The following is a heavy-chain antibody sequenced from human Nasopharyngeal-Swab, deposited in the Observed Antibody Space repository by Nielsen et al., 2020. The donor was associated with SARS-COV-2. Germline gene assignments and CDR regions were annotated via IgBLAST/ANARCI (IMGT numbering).Heavy chain of an antibody. CDR2: IYYSGTT. J-gene: IGHJ3*01. CDR1: GGSISTSYYF. D-gene: IGHD1-26*01. Sequence: SETLSLTSTVSGGSISTSYYFWSWIRQPPGKLLEWLANIYYSGTTYYNPSLSTRVAISLDTSKNQFSLKLTSVTAADTAVYYCAREPRALDFWGQGTMVTVSS. CDR3: AREPRALDF. V-gene: IGHV4-39*01.